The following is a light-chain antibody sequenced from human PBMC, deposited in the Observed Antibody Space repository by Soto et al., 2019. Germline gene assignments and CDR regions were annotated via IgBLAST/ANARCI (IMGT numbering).Light chain of an antibody. Sequence: QAVVTQEPSLTVSPGGTVTLTCGSSTGTVTSGHYPYWFQQKPGQAPRALIYDTSNKHSWTPARFSGSLLGGKAALTLSGAQPEDEAEYYWLLSYSGARLYVFGTGTKLTVL. V-gene: IGLV7-46*01. J-gene: IGLJ1*01. CDR1: TGTVTSGHY. CDR2: DTS. CDR3: LLSYSGARLYV.